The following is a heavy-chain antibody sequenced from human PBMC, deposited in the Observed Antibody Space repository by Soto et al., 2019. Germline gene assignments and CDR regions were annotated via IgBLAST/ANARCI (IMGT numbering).Heavy chain of an antibody. V-gene: IGHV1-46*01. CDR1: GGTFTSYY. CDR2: INPSGGST. J-gene: IGHJ4*02. Sequence: ASVKVSCKASGGTFTSYYMHWVRQAPGQGLEWMGIINPSGGSTSYAQKFQGRVTMTRDTSTSTVYMELSSLRSEDTAVYYCAGVGSIAAAGTWGQGTLVTVSS. D-gene: IGHD6-13*01. CDR3: AGVGSIAAAGT.